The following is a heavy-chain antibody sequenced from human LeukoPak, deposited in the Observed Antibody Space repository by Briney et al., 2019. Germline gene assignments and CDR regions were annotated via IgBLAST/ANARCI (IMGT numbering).Heavy chain of an antibody. Sequence: GGSLRLSCAASGFTFSNYIMHWVRQAPGKGLDWVAVILEDGSYQYYADSVKGRFTISRDNAKNSLYLQMNSLRAEDTAVYYCASSSWYDSPGVVWGKGTTVTVSS. J-gene: IGHJ6*04. D-gene: IGHD6-13*01. CDR2: ILEDGSYQ. CDR1: GFTFSNYI. V-gene: IGHV3-30*04. CDR3: ASSSWYDSPGVV.